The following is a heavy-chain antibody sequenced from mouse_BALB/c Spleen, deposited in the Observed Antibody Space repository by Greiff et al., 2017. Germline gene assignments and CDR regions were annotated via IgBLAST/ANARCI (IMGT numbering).Heavy chain of an antibody. V-gene: IGHV14-3*02. CDR2: IDPANGNT. CDR1: GFTIKDTY. CDR3: ASLAYYVNPPYLDY. Sequence: VQLQQSGAELVKPGASVKLSCTASGFTIKDTYMHWVKQRPEQCLEWIGRIDPANGNTKYDPKFQGKATITADTSSNTAYLQLSSLPSEDTAVYYCASLAYYVNPPYLDYWGQGTTLTVSS. J-gene: IGHJ2*01. D-gene: IGHD2-10*01.